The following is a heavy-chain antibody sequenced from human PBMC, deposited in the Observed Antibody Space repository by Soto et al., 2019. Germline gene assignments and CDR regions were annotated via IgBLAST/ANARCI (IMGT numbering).Heavy chain of an antibody. J-gene: IGHJ6*02. Sequence: GASVKVSCKASGYTFTSYGISWVRQAPGQGLEWMGWISAYNGNTNYAQKLPGRVTMTTDTSTSTAYMELRSLRSDDTAVYYCARVAVWFGELLSLYGMDVWGQGTTVTVSS. CDR3: ARVAVWFGELLSLYGMDV. V-gene: IGHV1-18*01. D-gene: IGHD3-10*01. CDR1: GYTFTSYG. CDR2: ISAYNGNT.